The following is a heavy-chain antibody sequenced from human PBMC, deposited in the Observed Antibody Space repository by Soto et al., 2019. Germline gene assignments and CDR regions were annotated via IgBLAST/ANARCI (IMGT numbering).Heavy chain of an antibody. CDR1: GGSMSSYY. Sequence: PSETLSLTCTVSGGSMSSYYWTWIRKPPGKGLEWIGFIHYGGGTVYNPALRSRVTVTVETSKNQFSLKLSSVTAADTAVYYRARGTLASYFDYWGQGTLVTVSS. CDR3: ARGTLASYFDY. CDR2: IHYGGGT. D-gene: IGHD1-1*01. V-gene: IGHV4-59*01. J-gene: IGHJ4*02.